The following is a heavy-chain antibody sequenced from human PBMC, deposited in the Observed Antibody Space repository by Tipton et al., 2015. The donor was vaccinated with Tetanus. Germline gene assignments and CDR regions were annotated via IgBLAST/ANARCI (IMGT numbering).Heavy chain of an antibody. CDR3: AKSHVGMPSDYYYYGMDV. J-gene: IGHJ6*02. Sequence: SLRLSCAASGFTFDDYAMHWARQAPGKGQEWVSGISWNSGSIGYADSVKGRFTISRDNSKNTLYLQMNSLRAEDTAVYYCAKSHVGMPSDYYYYGMDVWGQGTTVTVSS. CDR2: ISWNSGSI. V-gene: IGHV3-9*01. D-gene: IGHD2-2*01. CDR1: GFTFDDYA.